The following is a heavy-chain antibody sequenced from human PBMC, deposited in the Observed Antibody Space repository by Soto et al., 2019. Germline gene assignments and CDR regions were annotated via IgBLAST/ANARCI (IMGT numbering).Heavy chain of an antibody. CDR2: INHSGST. J-gene: IGHJ5*02. D-gene: IGHD6-6*01. CDR1: GGSFSGYY. Sequence: QVQLQQWGAGLLKPSETLSLTCAVYGGSFSGYYWSWIRQPPGKGLEWIGEINHSGSTNYNPSLKSRVTISVDTSKNQFSLKLSSVTAADTAVYYCARGGVYPVRRKTHPRGGWFDPWGQGTLVTVSS. CDR3: ARGGVYPVRRKTHPRGGWFDP. V-gene: IGHV4-34*01.